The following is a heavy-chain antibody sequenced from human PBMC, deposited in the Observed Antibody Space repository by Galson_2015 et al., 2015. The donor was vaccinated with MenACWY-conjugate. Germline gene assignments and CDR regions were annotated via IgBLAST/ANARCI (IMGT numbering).Heavy chain of an antibody. D-gene: IGHD1-1*01. J-gene: IGHJ4*02. CDR2: IKQDGSEK. Sequence: SLRLSCAASGFTFTDYWMSWLRQGPGKGLEWVANIKQDGSEKYYVDSVKGRFTVSRDNAKNSLYLQMNSLRAEDTAVYYCARDRIQQLYFGYWGQGTPVTVSS. CDR1: GFTFTDYW. V-gene: IGHV3-7*03. CDR3: ARDRIQQLYFGY.